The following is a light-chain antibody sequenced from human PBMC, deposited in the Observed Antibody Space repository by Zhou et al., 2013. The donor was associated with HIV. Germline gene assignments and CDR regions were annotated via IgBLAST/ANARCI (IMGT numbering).Light chain of an antibody. CDR1: QDISNY. V-gene: IGKV1-33*01. Sequence: DIQMTQSPSSLSASVGDRVTITCQASQDISNYLNWYQQKPGKAPKLLIYDASNLETGVPSRFSGSGSGTDFTFTISSLQPEDIATYYCQQYYSYPRTFGQGTKVE. J-gene: IGKJ1*01. CDR3: QQYYSYPRT. CDR2: DAS.